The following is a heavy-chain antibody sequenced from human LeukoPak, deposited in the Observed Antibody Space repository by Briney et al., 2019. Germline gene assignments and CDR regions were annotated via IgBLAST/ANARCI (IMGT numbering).Heavy chain of an antibody. D-gene: IGHD5-18*01. V-gene: IGHV4-39*01. CDR1: GGSISSSSYY. CDR2: IYYSGST. J-gene: IGHJ4*02. Sequence: WETLSLTCTVSGGSISSSSYYWGWIRQPPGKGLEWIGSIYYSGSTYYNPSLKSRVTISVDMSKKQFSLKVSSVTAADTAVYYCARPHRGYSYGFDYCGQETLVTVSS. CDR3: ARPHRGYSYGFDY.